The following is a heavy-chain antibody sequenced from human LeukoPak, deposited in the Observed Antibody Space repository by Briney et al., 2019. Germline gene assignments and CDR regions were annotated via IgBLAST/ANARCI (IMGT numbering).Heavy chain of an antibody. J-gene: IGHJ4*02. V-gene: IGHV4-30-4*01. D-gene: IGHD6-13*01. CDR2: IYHSGST. Sequence: SETLSLTCTVSGGSISSGDYYWSWIRQPPGKGLEWIGYIYHSGSTYYNPSLKSRVTISVDRSKNQFSLKLSSVTAADTAVYYCARAHIAAAGTGFVDYWGQGTLVTVSS. CDR3: ARAHIAAAGTGFVDY. CDR1: GGSISSGDYY.